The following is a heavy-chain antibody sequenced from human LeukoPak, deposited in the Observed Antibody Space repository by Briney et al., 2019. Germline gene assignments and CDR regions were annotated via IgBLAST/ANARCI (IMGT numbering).Heavy chain of an antibody. V-gene: IGHV3-49*03. CDR1: GFTFGDYA. Sequence: GGSLRLSCTASGFTFGDYAMSWFRQAPGKGLEWVGFIRSKAYGGTTEYAASVKGRFSISRDDSKSIAYLQMNSLKTEDTAVYYCTSSYQWEPSDYWGQGTLVTVSS. J-gene: IGHJ4*02. D-gene: IGHD1-26*01. CDR2: IRSKAYGGTT. CDR3: TSSYQWEPSDY.